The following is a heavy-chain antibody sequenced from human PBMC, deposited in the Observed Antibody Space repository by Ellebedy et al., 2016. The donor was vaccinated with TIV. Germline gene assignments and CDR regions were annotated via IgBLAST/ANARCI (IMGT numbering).Heavy chain of an antibody. CDR3: VRVLGMQTAGTWSWYLDL. CDR2: ISYDANNK. D-gene: IGHD6-13*01. V-gene: IGHV3-30*03. J-gene: IGHJ2*01. Sequence: GESLKISCAASGFTFSSYDMHWVRQAPGKGLEWVALISYDANNKYYADSVKGRFTISRDNSKSTVDLQMNSLRAEDTAVYYCVRVLGMQTAGTWSWYLDLWGRGTLVTVPS. CDR1: GFTFSSYD.